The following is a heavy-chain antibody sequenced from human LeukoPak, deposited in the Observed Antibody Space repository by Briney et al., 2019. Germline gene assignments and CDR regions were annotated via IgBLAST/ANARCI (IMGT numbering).Heavy chain of an antibody. J-gene: IGHJ6*03. Sequence: SVKVSCKASGGTFSSYAISWVRQAPGQGLEWMGGIIPIFGTANYAQKFQGRVTITADESTSTAYMELSSLRSEDTAVYYCANSNYYYYYMDVWGKGTTVTVSS. V-gene: IGHV1-69*13. CDR2: IIPIFGTA. D-gene: IGHD4-11*01. CDR1: GGTFSSYA. CDR3: ANSNYYYYYMDV.